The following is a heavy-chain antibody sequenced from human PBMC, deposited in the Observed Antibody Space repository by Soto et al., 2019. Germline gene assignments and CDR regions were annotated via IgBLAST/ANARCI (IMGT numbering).Heavy chain of an antibody. J-gene: IGHJ6*02. CDR1: GYTFTSYG. Sequence: ASVKVSCKASGYTFTSYGISWVRQAPGQGLEWMGWISAYNDNTNYAQKLQGRVTMTTDTSTSTAYMELRSLRSDDTAVYYCARERGGRHGYVYYGMDVWGQGTTVTVSS. CDR3: ARERGGRHGYVYYGMDV. V-gene: IGHV1-18*01. D-gene: IGHD5-12*01. CDR2: ISAYNDNT.